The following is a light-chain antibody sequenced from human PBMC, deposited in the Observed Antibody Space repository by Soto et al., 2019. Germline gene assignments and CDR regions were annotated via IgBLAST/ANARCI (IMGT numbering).Light chain of an antibody. CDR1: QSVSSSY. Sequence: EIVLTQSPRTRSFFPLEIATLSCRAIQSVSSSYLAWYQQKPGQAPRLLIYGASSRATGIPDRFSGSGSGTDFTLTISRLEPEDFAVYYCQQYGSSPLWTFGQGTKVDIK. J-gene: IGKJ1*01. CDR2: GAS. CDR3: QQYGSSPLWT. V-gene: IGKV3-20*01.